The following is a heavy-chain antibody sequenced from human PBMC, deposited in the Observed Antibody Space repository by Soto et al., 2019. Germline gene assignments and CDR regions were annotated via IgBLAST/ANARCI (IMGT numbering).Heavy chain of an antibody. CDR2: INAGNGNT. D-gene: IGHD6-13*01. CDR3: GSAAGTGGIYYYYYGMDV. Sequence: ASVKVSWKASGYTFTSYAMHWVRQAPGQRLEWMGWINAGNGNTKYSQKFQGRVTITRDTSASTAYMELSGLRSEDTAVYWCGSAAGTGGIYYYYYGMDVWGQGTMVTVSS. V-gene: IGHV1-3*01. J-gene: IGHJ6*02. CDR1: GYTFTSYA.